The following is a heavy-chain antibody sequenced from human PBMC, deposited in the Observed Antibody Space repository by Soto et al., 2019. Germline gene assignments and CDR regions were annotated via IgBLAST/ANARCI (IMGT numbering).Heavy chain of an antibody. J-gene: IGHJ5*02. Sequence: QVQLQESGPGLVKPSETLSLTCTVSGGSISSYYWSWIRQPPGKGLEWIGYIYYSGSTNYNPSLKSRVTISVDTSKNQFSLKLSSVTAADTAVYYCARTYYYGSGSYFDHYNWFDPWGQGTLVTVSS. D-gene: IGHD3-10*01. V-gene: IGHV4-59*08. CDR1: GGSISSYY. CDR3: ARTYYYGSGSYFDHYNWFDP. CDR2: IYYSGST.